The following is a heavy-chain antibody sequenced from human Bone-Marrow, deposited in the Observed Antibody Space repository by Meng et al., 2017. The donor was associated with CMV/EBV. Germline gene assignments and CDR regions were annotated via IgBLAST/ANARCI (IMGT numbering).Heavy chain of an antibody. J-gene: IGHJ4*02. CDR2: IYYSGST. CDR3: ASQISSIINYYDSSGHVLYFDY. D-gene: IGHD3-22*01. V-gene: IGHV4-39*01. Sequence: SETLSLTCTVSGGSIRSSSYYWGWIRQPPGKGLEWIGSIYYSGSTYYNPSLKSRVTISVDTSKNQFSLKLSSVTAADTAVYYCASQISSIINYYDSSGHVLYFDYWGQGTLVTFSS. CDR1: GGSIRSSSYY.